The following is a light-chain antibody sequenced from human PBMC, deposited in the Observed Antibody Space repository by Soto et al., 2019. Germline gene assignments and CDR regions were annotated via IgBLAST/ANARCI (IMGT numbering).Light chain of an antibody. V-gene: IGLV1-40*01. CDR2: GNN. CDR3: QSYDSSLSVV. Sequence: QAVVTQPPSVSGAPGQRGTISCTGSSSNIGAGFDVHWYQQLPGTAPKLLIYGNNNRPSGVPDRFSGSKSGTSASLAITGLQAEDEADYYCQSYDSSLSVVFGGGTKLTVL. J-gene: IGLJ2*01. CDR1: SSNIGAGFD.